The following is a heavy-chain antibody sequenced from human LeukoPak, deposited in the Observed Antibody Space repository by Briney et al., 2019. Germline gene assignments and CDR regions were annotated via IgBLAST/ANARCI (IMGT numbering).Heavy chain of an antibody. CDR1: GVSFSGYY. J-gene: IGHJ1*01. Sequence: PSETLSITCAVYGVSFSGYYWSWIRQPPGKGLEWIGEINDSGSTNYNPSLKSRVTISVDTSKNQFSLKLSSVTAADTAVYYCASRSRGWGQGTLVTVSS. CDR3: ASRSRG. V-gene: IGHV4-34*01. CDR2: INDSGST.